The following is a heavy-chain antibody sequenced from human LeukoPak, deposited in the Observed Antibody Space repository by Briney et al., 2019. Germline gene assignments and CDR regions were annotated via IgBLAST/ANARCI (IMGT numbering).Heavy chain of an antibody. CDR1: GFTFDDYA. V-gene: IGHV3-9*01. CDR2: ISWNSGSI. J-gene: IGHJ4*02. CDR3: AKDWAYYYGSGSYYSDY. D-gene: IGHD3-10*01. Sequence: SMTLSCAASGFTFDDYAMHWDRHAAGKGLEWVSGISWNSGSIGYGGSVKGRFTISRDNANISLYLQMNSLRAEDTAVYYCAKDWAYYYGSGSYYSDYWGQGTLVTVSS.